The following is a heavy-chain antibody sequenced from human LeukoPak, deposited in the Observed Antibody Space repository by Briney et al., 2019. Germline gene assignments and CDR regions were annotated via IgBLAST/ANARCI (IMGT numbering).Heavy chain of an antibody. J-gene: IGHJ5*02. CDR1: GGSISSYY. CDR3: ARHGPSGGDFWSGYYIWWFDP. D-gene: IGHD3-3*01. CDR2: SYTSGST. V-gene: IGHV4-4*09. Sequence: SETLSLTCTVSGGSISSYYWSWIRQPPGKGLEWIGYSYTSGSTNYNPSLKSRVTISVDTSKNQFSLKLSSVTAADTAVYYCARHGPSGGDFWSGYYIWWFDPWGQGTLVTVSS.